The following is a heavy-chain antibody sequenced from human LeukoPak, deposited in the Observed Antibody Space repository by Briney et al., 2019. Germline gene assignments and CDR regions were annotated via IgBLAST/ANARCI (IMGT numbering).Heavy chain of an antibody. V-gene: IGHV4-39*01. CDR2: IYYSGST. J-gene: IGHJ4*02. Sequence: NPSETLSLTCTVSGDSISSSSYNWDWIRQPPGKGLEWIGSIYYSGSTYYNPSLKSRVTISVDTSKNQFSLKLSSVTAADTAVYYCARSFMVRGVNPMDYWGQGTLVTVSS. CDR1: GDSISSSSYN. CDR3: ARSFMVRGVNPMDY. D-gene: IGHD3-10*01.